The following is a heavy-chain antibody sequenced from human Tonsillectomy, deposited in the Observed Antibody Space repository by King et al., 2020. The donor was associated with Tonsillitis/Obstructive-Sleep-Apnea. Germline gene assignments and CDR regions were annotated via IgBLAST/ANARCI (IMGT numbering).Heavy chain of an antibody. Sequence: QLQESGPGLVKPSETLSLTCTVSGGSISNYYWSWIRQPPGRGLEWIGYIYDTGSTNFYPSLKSRITISVDTSKTQFSLKLRSVTAAATAVYYCATVWCDWYFHLWGRGTLVTVSS. V-gene: IGHV4-59*01. CDR1: GGSISNYY. CDR3: ATVWCDWYFHL. CDR2: IYDTGST. J-gene: IGHJ2*01. D-gene: IGHD2-8*01.